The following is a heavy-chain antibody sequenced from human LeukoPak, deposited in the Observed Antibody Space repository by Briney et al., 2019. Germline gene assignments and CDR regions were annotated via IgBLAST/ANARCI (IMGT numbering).Heavy chain of an antibody. Sequence: GGSLRLSCTASGFTFGDYAMSWFRQAPGKGLEWVGFIRSKAYGGTTEYAASVKGRFTISRDDSKSIAYLQMNSLKTEDTAVYYCAKEIGRFLEWLNWGQGTLVTVSS. J-gene: IGHJ4*02. CDR1: GFTFGDYA. CDR3: AKEIGRFLEWLN. D-gene: IGHD3-3*01. V-gene: IGHV3-49*03. CDR2: IRSKAYGGTT.